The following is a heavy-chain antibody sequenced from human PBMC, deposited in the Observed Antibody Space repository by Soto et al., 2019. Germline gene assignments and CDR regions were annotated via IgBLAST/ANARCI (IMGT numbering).Heavy chain of an antibody. CDR3: VRDSRRGYGMDV. Sequence: PGGSLRLSCVASGFTFSSHSMNWVLQAPGKGLEWVSYISGGSKSIYYAASVKGRFTISRDNAKNSLYLEMNSLRDEDTAVYSCVRDSRRGYGMDVWGPGTTVTVSS. V-gene: IGHV3-48*02. D-gene: IGHD3-10*01. CDR1: GFTFSSHS. J-gene: IGHJ6*02. CDR2: ISGGSKSI.